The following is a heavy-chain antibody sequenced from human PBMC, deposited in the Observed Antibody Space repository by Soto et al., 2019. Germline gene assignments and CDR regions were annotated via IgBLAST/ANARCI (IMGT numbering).Heavy chain of an antibody. V-gene: IGHV1-69*06. CDR3: ARSRPIVVVPAAIYSWFDP. CDR2: IIPIFGTA. J-gene: IGHJ5*02. CDR1: GGTFSSYA. D-gene: IGHD2-2*02. Sequence: QVQLVQSGAEVKKPGSSVKVSCKASGGTFSSYAISWVRQAPGQGLEWMGGIIPIFGTANYAQKFQGRVTITADKSTSTAYMELSSLRSEDTAVYYCARSRPIVVVPAAIYSWFDPWGQGTLVTVSS.